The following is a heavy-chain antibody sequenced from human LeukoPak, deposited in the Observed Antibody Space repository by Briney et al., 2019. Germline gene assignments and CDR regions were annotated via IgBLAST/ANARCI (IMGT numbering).Heavy chain of an antibody. J-gene: IGHJ4*02. Sequence: SETLSLTCTVSGGSISGNYCWGWVRQPPGKGLEWIGSIFYSGKSNYNPSLKNRVSVSVDTSKNQFFLKLTSVTVADTAVYFCARLGDVEVNGGTLDYWGRGTLITVSS. CDR1: GGSISGNYC. V-gene: IGHV4-39*01. CDR3: ARLGDVEVNGGTLDY. D-gene: IGHD3-16*01. CDR2: IFYSGKS.